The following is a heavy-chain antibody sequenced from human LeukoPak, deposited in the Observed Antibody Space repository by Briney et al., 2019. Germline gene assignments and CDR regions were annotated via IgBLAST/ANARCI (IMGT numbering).Heavy chain of an antibody. CDR3: AGHLIAAALDDAFDI. D-gene: IGHD6-13*01. Sequence: GASVKVSCKASGYTFTSYYMHWVRQAPGQGLEWMGIINPSGGSTSYAQKFQGRVTMTRDTSTSTVYMELSSLRSEDTAVYYCAGHLIAAALDDAFDIWGQGTMVTVSS. J-gene: IGHJ3*02. V-gene: IGHV1-46*03. CDR1: GYTFTSYY. CDR2: INPSGGST.